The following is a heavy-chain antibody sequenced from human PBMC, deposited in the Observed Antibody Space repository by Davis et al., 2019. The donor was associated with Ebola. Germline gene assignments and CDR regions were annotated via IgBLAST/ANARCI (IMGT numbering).Heavy chain of an antibody. CDR2: INPSGGST. CDR3: ARDSEEQWVGHLGWFDP. D-gene: IGHD6-19*01. V-gene: IGHV1-46*01. CDR1: GYTFTSYY. J-gene: IGHJ5*02. Sequence: ASVKVSCKASGYTFTSYYMHWVRQAPGQGLEWMGIINPSGGSTSYAQKFQGRVTMTRDTSTSPVYVELSSLRSEDTAVYYCARDSEEQWVGHLGWFDPWGQGTLVTVSS.